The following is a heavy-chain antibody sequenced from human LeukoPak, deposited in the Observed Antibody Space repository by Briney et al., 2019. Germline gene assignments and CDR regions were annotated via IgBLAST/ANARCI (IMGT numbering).Heavy chain of an antibody. V-gene: IGHV3-53*01. Sequence: WGSLRLSCAASGFTVSSNYMSWVRQAPGKGLEWVSVIYSGGSTYYADSVKGRFTISRDNSKNTLYLQMISLRAEDTAVYYCATLALYDSISTTPDYWGQGTLVTVSS. CDR1: GFTVSSNY. D-gene: IGHD3-22*01. CDR3: ATLALYDSISTTPDY. J-gene: IGHJ4*02. CDR2: IYSGGST.